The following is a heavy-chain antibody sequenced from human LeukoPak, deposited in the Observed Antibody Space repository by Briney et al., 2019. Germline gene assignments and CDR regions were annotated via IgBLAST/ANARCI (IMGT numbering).Heavy chain of an antibody. CDR1: GFTFSSYS. CDR2: ISSSSSTI. V-gene: IGHV3-48*04. J-gene: IGHJ4*02. Sequence: GGSLRLSCAASGFTFSSYSMNWVRQAPGKGLEWVSYISSSSSTIYYADSVKGRFTISRDNSKNSLYLQMNSLRAEDTAVYYCVRWSGSWYYWGQGTLVTVSS. CDR3: VRWSGSWYY. D-gene: IGHD6-13*01.